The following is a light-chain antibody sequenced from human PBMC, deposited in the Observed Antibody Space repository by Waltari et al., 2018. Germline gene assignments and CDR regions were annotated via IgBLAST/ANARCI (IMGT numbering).Light chain of an antibody. CDR2: DVS. Sequence: QSALTQPASVSGSPVQSITIPCTGTSSDVGGYNYVSWYQQHPGKVPKLLIFDVSNRPSGVSNRFSGSKSGNTASLTISGLQAEDESDYYCCSFTSRSTWVFGGGTKLTVL. J-gene: IGLJ3*02. CDR1: SSDVGGYNY. CDR3: CSFTSRSTWV. V-gene: IGLV2-14*01.